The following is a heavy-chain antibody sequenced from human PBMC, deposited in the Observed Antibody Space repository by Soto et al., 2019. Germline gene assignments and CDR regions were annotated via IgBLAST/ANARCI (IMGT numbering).Heavy chain of an antibody. V-gene: IGHV4-59*01. D-gene: IGHD6-19*01. Sequence: SETLSLTCTVSGGSIGTFYWTWIRQTPGKGLEWIGYIVDGVSSKYNPSLKSRVTISVEKSKNQFSLKLRSLTAADTAVYYCASRSGIAVTGIWWFDPWGQGILVALSS. CDR3: ASRSGIAVTGIWWFDP. CDR2: IVDGVSS. J-gene: IGHJ5*02. CDR1: GGSIGTFY.